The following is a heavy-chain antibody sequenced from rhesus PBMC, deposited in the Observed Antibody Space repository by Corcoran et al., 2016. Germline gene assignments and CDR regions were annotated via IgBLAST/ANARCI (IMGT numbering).Heavy chain of an antibody. V-gene: IGHV4-122*02. J-gene: IGHJ4*01. D-gene: IGHD6-25*01. CDR3: ASLAAAGY. Sequence: QVQLQESGPGLVKPSETLSLTCAVSGGSISSSNWWSWIRQPPGKGLEWIGYITYRGSTSYNPSLKSPVTIARDTSKNHFSLKLSSVTAADTAVYYCASLAAAGYWGQGVLVTVSS. CDR2: ITYRGST. CDR1: GGSISSSNW.